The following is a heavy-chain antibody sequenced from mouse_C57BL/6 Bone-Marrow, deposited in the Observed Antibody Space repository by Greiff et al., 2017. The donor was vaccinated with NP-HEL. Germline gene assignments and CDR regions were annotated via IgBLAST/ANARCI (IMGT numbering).Heavy chain of an antibody. CDR3: ARKRYGIRFDY. Sequence: VQLQQPGAELVKPGASVKLSCKASGYTFTSYWMHWVKQRPGQGLEWIGMIHPNSGSTNYNEKFKSKATLTVDKSSSTAYMQLSRLTSEDSAVYYCARKRYGIRFDYWGQGTTLTVSS. D-gene: IGHD1-1*01. J-gene: IGHJ2*01. CDR2: IHPNSGST. V-gene: IGHV1-64*01. CDR1: GYTFTSYW.